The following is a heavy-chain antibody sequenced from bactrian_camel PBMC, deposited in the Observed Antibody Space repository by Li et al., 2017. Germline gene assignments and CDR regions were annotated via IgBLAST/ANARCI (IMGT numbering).Heavy chain of an antibody. J-gene: IGHJ4*01. CDR3: AATEKTRAYGLVVLAADQYNY. CDR2: MYIPNDNI. Sequence: VQLVESGGGSVQDGGSLRLSCAASGNTASVKHMGWFRQRPGREREGVAVMYIPNDNIFYADSVKGRFTISQDRAKNTVHLQMNSLKPEDTAVYYCAATEKTRAYGLVVLAADQYNYWDRGPRSPSP. CDR1: GNTASVKH. D-gene: IGHD5*01. V-gene: IGHV3S40*01.